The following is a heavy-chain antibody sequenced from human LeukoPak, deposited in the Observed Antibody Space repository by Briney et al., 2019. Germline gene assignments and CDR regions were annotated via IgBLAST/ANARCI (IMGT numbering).Heavy chain of an antibody. D-gene: IGHD4-17*01. CDR3: TRDTDYGDYVGGYYYYGMDV. CDR1: GFTFGDYA. J-gene: IGHJ6*02. V-gene: IGHV3-49*03. CDR2: IRSKAYGGTT. Sequence: GGSLRLSCTASGFTFGDYAMSWFRQAPGKGLEWVGFIRSKAYGGTTEYAASVKGRFTISRDDSKSIAYLQMNSLKTEDTAVYYCTRDTDYGDYVGGYYYYGMDVWGQGTTVTVSS.